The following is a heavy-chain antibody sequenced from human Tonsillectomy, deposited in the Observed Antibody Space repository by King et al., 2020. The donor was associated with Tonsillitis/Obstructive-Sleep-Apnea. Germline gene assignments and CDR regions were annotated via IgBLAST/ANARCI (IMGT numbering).Heavy chain of an antibody. V-gene: IGHV3-7*01. J-gene: IGHJ6*03. D-gene: IGHD5-18*01. Sequence: VQLVESGGGLVQPGGSLRLSCAASGFTFSRYCMSWVRQAPGKGLEWVANIKQDGSEKYYVDSVKGRFTISRDNAKNSLYLQMNSLRAEDTAVYYCAREDTAMIRDYCYYMDVWGEGATVTVSS. CDR2: IKQDGSEK. CDR3: AREDTAMIRDYCYYMDV. CDR1: GFTFSRYC.